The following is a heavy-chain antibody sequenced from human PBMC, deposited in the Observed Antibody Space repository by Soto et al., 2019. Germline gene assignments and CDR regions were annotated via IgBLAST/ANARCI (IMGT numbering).Heavy chain of an antibody. V-gene: IGHV3-74*01. D-gene: IGHD6-13*01. Sequence: PGGSLRLSCAASGFTFSSYWMHWVRQAPGKGLVWVSRMNSDGSSITYADSVKGRFTISRDSAKNTMYLQVHSLRAEDTAVYYCSREIATTGLYYFYYWGQGSLVTVSS. CDR1: GFTFSSYW. J-gene: IGHJ4*02. CDR3: SREIATTGLYYFYY. CDR2: MNSDGSSI.